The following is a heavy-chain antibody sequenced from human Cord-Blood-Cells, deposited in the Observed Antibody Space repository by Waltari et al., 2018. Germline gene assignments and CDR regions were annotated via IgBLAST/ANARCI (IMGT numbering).Heavy chain of an antibody. CDR3: ARRVGIRIDY. CDR1: GGSITSSPYY. J-gene: IGHJ4*02. CDR2: IYYSGST. Sequence: QLQLHESGPGLVKPPEALSLSCTLSGGSITSSPYYWGWIRQPPGKGLEWIGSIYYSGSTYYNPSLKSRVTISVDTSKNQFSLKLSSVTAADTAVYYCARRVGIRIDYWGQGTLVTVSS. V-gene: IGHV4-39*01. D-gene: IGHD1-26*01.